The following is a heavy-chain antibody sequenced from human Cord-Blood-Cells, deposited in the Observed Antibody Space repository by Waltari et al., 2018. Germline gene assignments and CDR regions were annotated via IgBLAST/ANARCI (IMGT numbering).Heavy chain of an antibody. CDR1: GGTFTSAA. V-gene: IGHV1-69*12. J-gene: IGHJ6*02. D-gene: IGHD3-10*01. CDR2: ISPIFGTA. CDR3: ARDIWFGELISSYYGMDV. Sequence: QVQMVQSGAEVNKPVSSVKGTCRAPGGTFTSAATTRRRQAPGSRLEWLGGISPIFGTANDSQKFQGRVTITADESTSTAYMELSSLRSEDTAVYYCARDIWFGELISSYYGMDVWGQGTTVTVSS.